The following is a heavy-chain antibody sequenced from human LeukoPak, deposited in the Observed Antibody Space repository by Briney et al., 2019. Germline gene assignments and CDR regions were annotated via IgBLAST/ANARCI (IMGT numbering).Heavy chain of an antibody. CDR1: GGSISSHY. Sequence: SETLSLTCTVSGGSISSHYWSWIRQPPGKGREWIGYIYYSGSTNYNPSLKSRVTISVDTSKNQFSLKLSSVTAADTAVYYCARGIVRHDAFDIWGQGTMVTVSS. J-gene: IGHJ3*02. CDR2: IYYSGST. V-gene: IGHV4-59*11. D-gene: IGHD1-26*01. CDR3: ARGIVRHDAFDI.